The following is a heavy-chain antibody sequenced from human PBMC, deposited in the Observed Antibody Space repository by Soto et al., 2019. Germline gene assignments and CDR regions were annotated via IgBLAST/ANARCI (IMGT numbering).Heavy chain of an antibody. D-gene: IGHD2-15*01. CDR2: ISGSGGST. CDR3: ATRERAYCSGGSCLAAAYYYYGMDV. V-gene: IGHV3-23*01. Sequence: GGSLRLSCAASGFTFSSYAMSWVRQAPGKGLEWVSAISGSGGSTYYADSVKGRFNISRDNSKNTLYLQMNSLRAEDTAVYYCATRERAYCSGGSCLAAAYYYYGMDVWGQGTTVTVSS. J-gene: IGHJ6*02. CDR1: GFTFSSYA.